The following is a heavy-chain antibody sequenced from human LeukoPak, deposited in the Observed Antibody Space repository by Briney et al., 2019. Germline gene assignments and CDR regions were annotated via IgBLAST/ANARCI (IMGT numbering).Heavy chain of an antibody. J-gene: IGHJ4*02. CDR1: GFTFSSYS. CDR3: ARDPSSIAAAGSLDY. V-gene: IGHV3-21*01. CDR2: ISSSSYI. D-gene: IGHD6-13*01. Sequence: GSLRLSCAASGFTFSSYSMNWVRQAPGKGLEWVSSISSSSYIYYADSVKGRFTISRDNAKNSLYLQMDSLRAEDTAVYYCARDPSSIAAAGSLDYWGQGTLVTVSS.